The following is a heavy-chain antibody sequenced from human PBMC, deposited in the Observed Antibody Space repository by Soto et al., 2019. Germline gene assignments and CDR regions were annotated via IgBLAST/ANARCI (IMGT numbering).Heavy chain of an antibody. V-gene: IGHV2-70*01. D-gene: IGHD6-13*01. CDR3: ARTAGYRISSNPFDY. CDR2: IDWDDDK. Sequence: SGPTLVNPTQTLTLTCTFSGFSLSTSGMCVSWIRQPPGKALEWLALIDWDDDKYYSTSLKTRLTISKDTSKNQVVLTMTNMDPVDTATYYCARTAGYRISSNPFDYWGQGTLVTVSS. CDR1: GFSLSTSGMC. J-gene: IGHJ4*02.